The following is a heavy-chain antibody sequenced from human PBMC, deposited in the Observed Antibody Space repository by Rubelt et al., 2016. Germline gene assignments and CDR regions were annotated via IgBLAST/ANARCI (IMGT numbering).Heavy chain of an antibody. J-gene: IGHJ6*02. CDR1: GYSISSGYY. Sequence: QVQLQESGPGLVKPSETLSLTCTVSGYSISSGYYWGWIRQPPGKGLEWIGSIYHSGSTYYNPSLKSRVTISVDTSKNQFSLKLSSVTAADTAVYYCAIEYYGMDVWGQGTTVTVSS. V-gene: IGHV4-38-2*02. CDR3: AIEYYGMDV. CDR2: IYHSGST.